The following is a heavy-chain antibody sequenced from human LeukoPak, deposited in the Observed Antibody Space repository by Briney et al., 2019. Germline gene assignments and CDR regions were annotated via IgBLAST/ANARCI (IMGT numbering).Heavy chain of an antibody. V-gene: IGHV3-9*03. D-gene: IGHD6-6*01. J-gene: IGHJ3*02. CDR3: AKDMHGSSPAGAFDI. Sequence: GGSLRLSCAVSGFTFDDYAMHWVRQAPGKGLEWVSGISWNSGSIGYADSVKGRFTISRDNAKNSLYLQMNSLRAEDMALYYCAKDMHGSSPAGAFDIWGQGTMVTVSS. CDR2: ISWNSGSI. CDR1: GFTFDDYA.